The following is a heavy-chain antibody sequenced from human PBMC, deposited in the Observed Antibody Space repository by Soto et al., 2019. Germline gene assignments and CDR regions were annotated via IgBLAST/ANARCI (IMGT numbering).Heavy chain of an antibody. V-gene: IGHV1-18*01. Sequence: ASVKVSCKASGYTFTSYGISWVRQAPGQGLEWMGWISAYNGNTNYAQKLQGRVTMTTDTSTSTANMELRSLRSDDTAVYYCARDYPFYDILTGYAPRFDYWGQGTLVTVSS. CDR3: ARDYPFYDILTGYAPRFDY. J-gene: IGHJ4*02. D-gene: IGHD3-9*01. CDR2: ISAYNGNT. CDR1: GYTFTSYG.